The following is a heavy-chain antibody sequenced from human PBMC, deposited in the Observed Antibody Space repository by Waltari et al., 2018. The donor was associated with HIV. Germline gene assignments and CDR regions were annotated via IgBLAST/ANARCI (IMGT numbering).Heavy chain of an antibody. CDR1: GTSVSSYY. CDR2: VNHSGYT. Sequence: QVQLQQWGAGLLRPSETLSLTCDVSGTSVSSYYWSWVRQPPGEGLEWIGEVNHSGYTNYNPSFKSRLIMSIDSSRNQVSLKLNAVTAADTAVFYCARSHPWGSRPVRPGQNSFYMDVWGEGTAVIVSS. CDR3: ARSHPWGSRPVRPGQNSFYMDV. D-gene: IGHD3-16*01. V-gene: IGHV4-34*02. J-gene: IGHJ6*03.